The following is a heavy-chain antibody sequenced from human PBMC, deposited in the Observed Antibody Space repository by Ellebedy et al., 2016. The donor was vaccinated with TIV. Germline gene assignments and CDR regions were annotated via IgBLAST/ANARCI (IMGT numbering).Heavy chain of an antibody. CDR3: AKDIAGPEVVGCFDY. CDR1: GFTFTMYA. V-gene: IGHV3-23*01. D-gene: IGHD1-14*01. Sequence: GESLKISCAASGFTFTMYAMGWVRQAPRKGLEWVSAVIGSVGSTYYADSVEGRFTISRDNSKNTLHLQLNSLRAEDTAVYYCAKDIAGPEVVGCFDYWGQGALVTVSS. CDR2: VIGSVGST. J-gene: IGHJ4*02.